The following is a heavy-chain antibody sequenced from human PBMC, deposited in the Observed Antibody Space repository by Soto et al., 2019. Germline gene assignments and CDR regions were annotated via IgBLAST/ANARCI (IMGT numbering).Heavy chain of an antibody. V-gene: IGHV3-21*01. J-gene: IGHJ3*02. Sequence: PGGSLRLSCAASGFTFSSYSMNWVRQAPGKGLEWVSSISSSSSYIYYADSVKGRFTISRDNAKNSLYLQMNSLRAEDTAVYYCARNQYYYDSSGHYYPRAKPDAFDIWGQGTMVTVSS. CDR2: ISSSSSYI. CDR3: ARNQYYYDSSGHYYPRAKPDAFDI. D-gene: IGHD3-22*01. CDR1: GFTFSSYS.